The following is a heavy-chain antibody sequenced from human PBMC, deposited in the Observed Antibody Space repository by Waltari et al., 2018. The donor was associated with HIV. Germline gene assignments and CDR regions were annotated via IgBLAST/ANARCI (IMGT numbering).Heavy chain of an antibody. D-gene: IGHD6-19*01. CDR1: GGTFSSYA. Sequence: QVQLVQSGAEVKKPGSSVKVSCKASGGTFSSYAISWVRQAPGQGLEWMGRIIPILGIANYAQKFQGRVTITADKSTSTAYMGLSSLRSEDTAVYYCARIYSSGWYFDYWGQGTLVTVSS. V-gene: IGHV1-69*04. CDR2: IIPILGIA. J-gene: IGHJ4*02. CDR3: ARIYSSGWYFDY.